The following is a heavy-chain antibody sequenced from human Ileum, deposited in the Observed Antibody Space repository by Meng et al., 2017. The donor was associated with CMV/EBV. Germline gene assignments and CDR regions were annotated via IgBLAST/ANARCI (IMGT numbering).Heavy chain of an antibody. V-gene: IGHV1-2*02. J-gene: IGHJ4*02. D-gene: IGHD5-18*01. CDR1: GYTFTNNI. Sequence: QVRVVQSWAEMKNPWADVNVSCKTSGYTFTNNIMNWVRQDPGQGLEWMRWINPNSGSTNYAQKFQGRVTMTRDTSISTAYMELNRLTSDDTAMYFCARIIVSRGYSFDYWGQGTLVTVAS. CDR2: INPNSGST. CDR3: ARIIVSRGYSFDY.